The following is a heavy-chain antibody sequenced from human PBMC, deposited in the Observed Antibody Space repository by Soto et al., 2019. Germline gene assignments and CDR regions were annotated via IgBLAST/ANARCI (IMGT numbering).Heavy chain of an antibody. V-gene: IGHV3-23*01. D-gene: IGHD3-10*01. CDR1: VFTFSSYA. J-gene: IGHJ4*02. CDR3: AKEDWFGESRGPNY. CDR2: ISGSGGTT. Sequence: GGALRLSCAASVFTFSSYAMTWVRQAPGKGLEWVSGISGSGGTTYYADSVKGRFTISRDNSKNTLYLQMNSLRAEDTAVYYCAKEDWFGESRGPNYWGQGTLVTVSS.